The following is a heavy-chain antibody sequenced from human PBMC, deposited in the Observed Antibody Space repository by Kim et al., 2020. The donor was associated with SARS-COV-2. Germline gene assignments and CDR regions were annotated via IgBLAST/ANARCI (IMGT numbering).Heavy chain of an antibody. CDR1: GGTFSSYA. CDR2: IIPILGIA. Sequence: SVKVSCKASGGTFSSYAISWVRQAPGQGLEWMGRIIPILGIANYAQKFQGRVTITADKSTSTAYMELSSLRYEDTAVYYCARTRVTMVRGVSYFDYWGQGTLVTVSS. CDR3: ARTRVTMVRGVSYFDY. D-gene: IGHD3-10*01. J-gene: IGHJ4*02. V-gene: IGHV1-69*04.